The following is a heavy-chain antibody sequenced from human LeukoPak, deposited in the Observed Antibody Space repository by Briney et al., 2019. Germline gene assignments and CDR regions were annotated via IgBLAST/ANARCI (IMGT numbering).Heavy chain of an antibody. CDR3: TRYNNDHFDY. D-gene: IGHD1-14*01. CDR2: IAYDGSRA. V-gene: IGHV3-33*01. CDR1: GFTFGGYG. Sequence: GGSLRLSCAGSGFTFGGYGMHWYRQTPGKGLEWVAVIAYDGSRAFYADSVKGRFTISRDNFKNTMSVQMDDLRAEDTAVYYCTRYNNDHFDYWGQGTLVTVS. J-gene: IGHJ4*02.